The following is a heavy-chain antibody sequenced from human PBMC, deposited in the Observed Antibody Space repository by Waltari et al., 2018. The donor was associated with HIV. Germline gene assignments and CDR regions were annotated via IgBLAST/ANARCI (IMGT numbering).Heavy chain of an antibody. J-gene: IGHJ2*01. CDR2: MNDGGKS. CDR1: GGSFTGHY. D-gene: IGHD2-21*02. Sequence: QVDLQQWGTGLLKPSETLSRTCAVYGGSFTGHYWSWIRETPGEGLQWIGEMNDGGKSNYNPTLKSRAVMTIDPSKKQFSLKLKSVTAADTGVDYCARGPRPSTVTAPGWYFDLWGRGTLVTVSS. V-gene: IGHV4-34*02. CDR3: ARGPRPSTVTAPGWYFDL.